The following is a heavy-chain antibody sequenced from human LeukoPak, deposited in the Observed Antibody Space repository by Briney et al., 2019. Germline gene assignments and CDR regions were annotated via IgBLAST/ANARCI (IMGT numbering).Heavy chain of an antibody. CDR3: ARHFGVVIFDY. V-gene: IGHV3-53*01. CDR1: GFTVSSNY. Sequence: PGGSLRLSCAASGFTVSSNYMSWVRQAPGKGLEWVSVIYSGGSTYYADSVKGRFTISRDNSMNTLYLQMNSLRAEDTAVYYCARHFGVVIFDYWGQGTLVTVSS. J-gene: IGHJ4*02. CDR2: IYSGGST. D-gene: IGHD3-3*01.